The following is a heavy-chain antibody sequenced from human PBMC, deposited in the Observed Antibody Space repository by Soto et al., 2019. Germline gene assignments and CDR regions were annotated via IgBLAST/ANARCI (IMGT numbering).Heavy chain of an antibody. CDR3: AREIFGVVSQGGLDF. CDR1: GGSISSGGYY. CDR2: IYYSGST. J-gene: IGHJ4*02. D-gene: IGHD3-3*01. Sequence: QVQLQESGPGLVKPSQTLSLTCTVSGGSISSGGYYWSWIRQHPGKGLEWIGYIYYSGSTYYNPSLKSRVTISVDTSKNQFSLKLSSVTAADTAVYYCAREIFGVVSQGGLDFWGQGTLVTVSS. V-gene: IGHV4-31*03.